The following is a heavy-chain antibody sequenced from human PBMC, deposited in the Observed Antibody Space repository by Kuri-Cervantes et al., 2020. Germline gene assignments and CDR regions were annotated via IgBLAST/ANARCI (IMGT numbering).Heavy chain of an antibody. J-gene: IGHJ6*02. D-gene: IGHD4-17*01. V-gene: IGHV3-21*01. Sequence: GESLKISCAASGFTFSSYSMNWVRQAPGKGLEWVSSISSSSSYIYYADSVKGRFTISRDNSKNTLYLQMNSLRAEDTAVYYCARDGATVTTTYYYGMDVWGQGTTVTVSS. CDR2: ISSSSSYI. CDR1: GFTFSSYS. CDR3: ARDGATVTTTYYYGMDV.